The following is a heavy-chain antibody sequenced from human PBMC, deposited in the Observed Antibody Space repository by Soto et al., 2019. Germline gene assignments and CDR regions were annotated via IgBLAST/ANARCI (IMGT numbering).Heavy chain of an antibody. CDR3: AKRGGAIVVVPAALYYFDY. CDR1: GFTFSSYA. V-gene: IGHV3-23*01. Sequence: GGSLRLSCAASGFTFSSYAMSWVRQAPGKGLEWVSAISGSGGSTYYADSVKGRFTISRDNSKNTLYLQMNSLRAEDTAVYYCAKRGGAIVVVPAALYYFDYWGQGTLVTVSS. D-gene: IGHD2-2*01. J-gene: IGHJ4*02. CDR2: ISGSGGST.